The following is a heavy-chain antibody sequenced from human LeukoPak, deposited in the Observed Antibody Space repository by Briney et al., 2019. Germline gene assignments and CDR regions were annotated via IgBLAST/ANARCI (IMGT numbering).Heavy chain of an antibody. CDR3: AKAGVEDNYYFDY. Sequence: GRSLRLSCAASGFTFDDYAMHWVRQAPGKGLEWVSGISWNSGSIGYADSVKGRFTISRGNAKNSLYLQMNSLRAEDTALYYCAKAGVEDNYYFDYWGQGTLVTVSS. CDR1: GFTFDDYA. J-gene: IGHJ4*02. D-gene: IGHD3-10*01. CDR2: ISWNSGSI. V-gene: IGHV3-9*01.